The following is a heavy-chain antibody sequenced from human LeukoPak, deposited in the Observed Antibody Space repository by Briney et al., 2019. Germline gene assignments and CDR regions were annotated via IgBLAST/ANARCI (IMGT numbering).Heavy chain of an antibody. CDR1: GFTFSDYY. D-gene: IGHD3-10*01. J-gene: IGHJ4*02. Sequence: GGSLRLSCAASGFTFSDYYMSWIRQAPGKGLEWLSYISSGSSYTNYADSVKGRFTISRDNAKNSLHLQMSSLRSEDTAVYYCARDLVRGTSDYWGQGTLVTVSS. CDR2: ISSGSSYT. CDR3: ARDLVRGTSDY. V-gene: IGHV3-11*06.